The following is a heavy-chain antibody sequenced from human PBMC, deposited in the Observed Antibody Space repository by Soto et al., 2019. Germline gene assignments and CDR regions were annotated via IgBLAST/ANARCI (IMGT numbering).Heavy chain of an antibody. CDR2: MNPNSGNT. D-gene: IGHD3-3*01. Sequence: ASVTVCCKASGYTFNSNDINWVRQAHGQGLEWMGWMNPNSGNTGYAQKFQGRVTMTRNTSISTANMELSSLRSEDTAVYYCARGGDNTIFGVVITYGYYYYMDVWGKGTTVTVSS. J-gene: IGHJ6*03. V-gene: IGHV1-8*01. CDR1: GYTFNSND. CDR3: ARGGDNTIFGVVITYGYYYYMDV.